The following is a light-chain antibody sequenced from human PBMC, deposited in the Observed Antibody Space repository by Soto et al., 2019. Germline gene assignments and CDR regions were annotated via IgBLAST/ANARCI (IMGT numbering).Light chain of an antibody. CDR2: DAA. CDR1: QSVSSN. CDR3: QQYNDWPSNT. Sequence: EVVMTQSPAILSVSPGERATLSCRASQSVSSNLAWYQQKPGLAPRLLVYDAATRATGITAKFSGSGSGTEFTLTINSLQSEDFAVYYCQQYNDWPSNTFGQGTKVEIK. V-gene: IGKV3-15*01. J-gene: IGKJ2*01.